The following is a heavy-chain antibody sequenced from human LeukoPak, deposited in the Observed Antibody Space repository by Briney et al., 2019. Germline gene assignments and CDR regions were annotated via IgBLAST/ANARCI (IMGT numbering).Heavy chain of an antibody. CDR1: GFTFSSYW. Sequence: PGGSLRLSCAASGFTFSSYWMSWVRQAPGKGLEWVANIKQDGSEKYYVDSVKGRFTTSRDNAKNSLYLQMSSLRAEDSAIYYCAKGSASGRPYYFDYWGQGILVTVSS. D-gene: IGHD2-15*01. CDR3: AKGSASGRPYYFDY. V-gene: IGHV3-7*03. CDR2: IKQDGSEK. J-gene: IGHJ4*02.